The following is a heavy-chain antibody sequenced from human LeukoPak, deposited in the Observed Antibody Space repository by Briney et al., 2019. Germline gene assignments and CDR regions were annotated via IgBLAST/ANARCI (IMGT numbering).Heavy chain of an antibody. Sequence: PRRSRSLACAASGFTFSSYGMHWVRQAPGKGLEWVAVISYDGSNKYYADSVKGRFTISRDNSKNTLYLQMNSLRAEDTAVYYCAKELRGYSYGLRNNWFDPWGQGMVITVSS. CDR1: GFTFSSYG. CDR2: ISYDGSNK. J-gene: IGHJ5*01. CDR3: AKELRGYSYGLRNNWFDP. V-gene: IGHV3-30*18. D-gene: IGHD5-18*01.